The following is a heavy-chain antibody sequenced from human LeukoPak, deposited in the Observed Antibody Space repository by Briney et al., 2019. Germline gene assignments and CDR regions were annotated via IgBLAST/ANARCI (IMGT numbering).Heavy chain of an antibody. J-gene: IGHJ4*02. CDR2: ISSSGSTI. CDR3: ARERPGKRYCTNGVCYGSY. V-gene: IGHV3-48*03. D-gene: IGHD2-8*01. CDR1: GFTFSSYA. Sequence: GGSLRLSCAASGFTFSSYAVNWVRQAPGKGLEWVSYISSSGSTIYYADSVKGRFTISRDNAKNSLYLQMNSLRAEDTAVYYCARERPGKRYCTNGVCYGSYWGQGTLVTVSS.